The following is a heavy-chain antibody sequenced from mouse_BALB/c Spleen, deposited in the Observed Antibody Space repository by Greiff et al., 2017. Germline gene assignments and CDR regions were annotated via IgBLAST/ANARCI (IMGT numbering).Heavy chain of an antibody. CDR2: ISSGGSYT. D-gene: IGHD1-1*01. CDR3: TRDLATGVMDY. CDR1: GFTFSSYT. Sequence: EVHLVESGGGLVKPGGSLKLSCAASGFTFSSYTMSWVRQTPEKRLEWVATISSGGSYTYYPDSVKGRFTISRDNAKNTLYLQMSSLKSEDTAMYYCTRDLATGVMDYWGQGTSVTVSS. V-gene: IGHV5-6-4*01. J-gene: IGHJ4*01.